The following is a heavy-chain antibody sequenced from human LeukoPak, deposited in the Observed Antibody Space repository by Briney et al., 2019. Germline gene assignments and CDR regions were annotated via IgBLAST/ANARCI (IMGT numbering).Heavy chain of an antibody. J-gene: IGHJ3*02. CDR2: FDPEDGGT. Sequence: GASVKVSCKVSGYTHAELSTHWVRQPPGKGLQWMGFFDPEDGGTVYAQNFQGRVTMTGDTSTDTAYMEMSSLRPEDTAVYYCATPSATGAFHIWGQGTMVTVSA. V-gene: IGHV1-24*01. CDR3: ATPSATGAFHI. D-gene: IGHD3-9*01. CDR1: GYTHAELS.